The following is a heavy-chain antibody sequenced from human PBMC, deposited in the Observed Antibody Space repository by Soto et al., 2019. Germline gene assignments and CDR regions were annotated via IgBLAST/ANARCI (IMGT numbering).Heavy chain of an antibody. CDR1: GFTFSSYA. CDR3: AKGRGYCTSTSCYVGSDY. Sequence: GGSLRLSCAASGFTFSSYAMSWVRQAPGKGLEWVSAISGSGGSTYYADSVKGRFTISRDNSKNTLYLQMNSLRAEDTAVYYCAKGRGYCTSTSCYVGSDYWGQGTLVTVSS. D-gene: IGHD2-2*01. J-gene: IGHJ4*02. V-gene: IGHV3-23*01. CDR2: ISGSGGST.